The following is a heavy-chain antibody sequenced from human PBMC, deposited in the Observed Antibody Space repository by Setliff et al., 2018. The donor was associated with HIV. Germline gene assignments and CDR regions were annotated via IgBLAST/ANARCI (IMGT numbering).Heavy chain of an antibody. D-gene: IGHD3-22*01. CDR1: GGSISSSHW. CDR2: IYYSWST. Sequence: SETLSLTCAASGGSISSSHWWSWVRQPPGKGLVWMGRIYYSWSTDYNPSLKSRVTISVDRSKNLFSLKLRSVTAADAAVYYCASRVSYDDSCVYLREEWFDPWGQGTLVTVSS. J-gene: IGHJ5*02. CDR3: ASRVSYDDSCVYLREEWFDP. V-gene: IGHV4-4*02.